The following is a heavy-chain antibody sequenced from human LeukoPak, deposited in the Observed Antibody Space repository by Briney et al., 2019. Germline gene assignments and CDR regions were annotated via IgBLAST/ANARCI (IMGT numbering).Heavy chain of an antibody. CDR2: INHIGST. V-gene: IGHV4-34*01. CDR3: AREAGGVLWFGEFYYFDY. Sequence: SETLSLTCAVYGGSFSGYYWSWIRQPPGKGLEWIGEINHIGSTNYNPSLKSRVTISVDTSKNQFSLKLSSVTAADTAVYYCAREAGGVLWFGEFYYFDYWGQGTLVTVSS. J-gene: IGHJ4*02. CDR1: GGSFSGYY. D-gene: IGHD3-10*01.